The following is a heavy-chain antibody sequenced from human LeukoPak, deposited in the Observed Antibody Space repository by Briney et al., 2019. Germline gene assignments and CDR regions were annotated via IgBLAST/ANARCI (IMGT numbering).Heavy chain of an antibody. CDR3: ARDFYGAFDI. Sequence: SETLSLTCTVSGGSIGSGGYYWSWIRQPAGKGLEWIGRIYTSGSTTYNPSLKSRVTISVDTSNNQFSLKLSSVTAADAAVYYCARDFYGAFDIWGQGTMVTVSS. V-gene: IGHV4-61*02. D-gene: IGHD2/OR15-2a*01. J-gene: IGHJ3*02. CDR1: GGSIGSGGYY. CDR2: IYTSGST.